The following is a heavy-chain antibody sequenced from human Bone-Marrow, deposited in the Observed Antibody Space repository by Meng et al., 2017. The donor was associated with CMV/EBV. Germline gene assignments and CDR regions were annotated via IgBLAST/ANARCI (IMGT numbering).Heavy chain of an antibody. J-gene: IGHJ4*02. D-gene: IGHD6-13*01. CDR2: ISSSYSYI. CDR3: ARAIAAADPFFDY. CDR1: GFTFSSYS. V-gene: IGHV3-21*01. Sequence: GESLKISCAASGFTFSSYSMNWVRQAPGKGLEWVSSISSSYSYIYYADSVKGRFTISRDNAKNSLYLQMNSRRAEDTSVYYCARAIAAADPFFDYWGQGTLVTVSS.